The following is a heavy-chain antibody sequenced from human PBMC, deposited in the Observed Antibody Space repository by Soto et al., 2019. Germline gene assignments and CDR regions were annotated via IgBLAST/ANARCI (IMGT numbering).Heavy chain of an antibody. V-gene: IGHV1-8*01. J-gene: IGHJ6*02. Sequence: GASVKVSCKASGYTFTGYDINWVRQATGQGLEWMGWMNPNSGNTDYAQKFQGRVTMTRNTSISTAYMELSSLRSEDTAVYYCAREFCSGGSCYPHYYGMDVWGQGTTVTVSS. CDR1: GYTFTGYD. CDR3: AREFCSGGSCYPHYYGMDV. D-gene: IGHD2-15*01. CDR2: MNPNSGNT.